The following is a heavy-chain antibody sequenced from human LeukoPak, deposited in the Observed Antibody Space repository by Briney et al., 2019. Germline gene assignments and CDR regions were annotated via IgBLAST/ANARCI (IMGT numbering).Heavy chain of an antibody. CDR2: INPSGGST. CDR3: ARDRSAAVGY. J-gene: IGHJ4*02. V-gene: IGHV1-46*01. D-gene: IGHD6-13*01. CDR1: GYTFTSYG. Sequence: ASVKVSCKASGYTFTSYGISWVRQAPGQGLEWMGIINPSGGSTSYAQKFQGRVTMTRDMSTSTVYMELSSLRSEDTAVYYCARDRSAAVGYWGQGTLVTVSS.